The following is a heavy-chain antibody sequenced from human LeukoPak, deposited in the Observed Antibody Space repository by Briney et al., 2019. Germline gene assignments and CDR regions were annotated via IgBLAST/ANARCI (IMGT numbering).Heavy chain of an antibody. CDR1: GYSLTSYW. V-gene: IGHV5-51*01. D-gene: IGHD3-10*01. J-gene: IGHJ5*02. CDR3: ARRSGLVRGVIIKGDNWFDP. Sequence: GESLKISCKGSGYSLTSYWIGWVRQMPGKGLEWMGIIYPGDSDTRYSPSFQGQVTISADKSISTAYLQWSSLKASDTAMYYCARRSGLVRGVIIKGDNWFDPWGQGTLVTVSS. CDR2: IYPGDSDT.